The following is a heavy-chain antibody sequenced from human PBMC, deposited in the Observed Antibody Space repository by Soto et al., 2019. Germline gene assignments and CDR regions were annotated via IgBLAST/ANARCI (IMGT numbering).Heavy chain of an antibody. CDR3: ARGYCYAPFDH. CDR2: ISGSGDST. D-gene: IGHD5-18*01. V-gene: IGHV3-23*01. Sequence: GGTLRLSCAASGFTFSSYAMSWVRQAPGKGLEWVSGISGSGDSTFYADSVKGRFTISRDNSKNTLYLQMNSLRAEDTAVYYCARGYCYAPFDHGGQGTLVTVSS. J-gene: IGHJ5*01. CDR1: GFTFSSYA.